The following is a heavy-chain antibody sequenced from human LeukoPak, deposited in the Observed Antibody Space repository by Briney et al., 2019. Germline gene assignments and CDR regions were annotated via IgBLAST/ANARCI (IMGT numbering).Heavy chain of an antibody. Sequence: PSETLSLTCSVSGASISAGEHYWTWIRQHPGKGLEWIGFIYYSGSTFYNPSLQNRIVMSVDTSKNQFSLNLHSVTAADTALFYCARVSVDRIDYWGQGILVTVSS. V-gene: IGHV4-31*03. CDR3: ARVSVDRIDY. CDR1: GASISAGEHY. D-gene: IGHD1-14*01. CDR2: IYYSGST. J-gene: IGHJ4*02.